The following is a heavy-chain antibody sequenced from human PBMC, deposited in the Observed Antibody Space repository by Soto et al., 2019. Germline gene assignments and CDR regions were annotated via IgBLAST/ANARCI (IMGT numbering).Heavy chain of an antibody. CDR2: INPNSGGT. D-gene: IGHD1-1*01. V-gene: IGHV1-2*04. Sequence: QVQLVQSGAEVKKPGASVKVSCKASGYTFTGYYMHWVRQTPGQGLEWMGWINPNSGGTNYAQKFQGWVTMTRDTSISTAYMELSRLRSDDTAVYYCARGGDWNDDYYYYYGMDVWGQGTTVTVSS. J-gene: IGHJ6*02. CDR1: GYTFTGYY. CDR3: ARGGDWNDDYYYYYGMDV.